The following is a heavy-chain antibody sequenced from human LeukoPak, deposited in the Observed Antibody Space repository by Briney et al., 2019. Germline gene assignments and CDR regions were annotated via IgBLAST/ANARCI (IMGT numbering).Heavy chain of an antibody. Sequence: ASVKVSCKASGYTFTSYDINWVRQATGQGLEWVGWMNPNSGNTGYAQKFQGGVTMTRNTSISTAYMELSSLRSEDTAVYYCARGYYYDSSGYYYLLYWGQGTLVTVSS. J-gene: IGHJ4*02. CDR3: ARGYYYDSSGYYYLLY. D-gene: IGHD3-22*01. V-gene: IGHV1-8*01. CDR2: MNPNSGNT. CDR1: GYTFTSYD.